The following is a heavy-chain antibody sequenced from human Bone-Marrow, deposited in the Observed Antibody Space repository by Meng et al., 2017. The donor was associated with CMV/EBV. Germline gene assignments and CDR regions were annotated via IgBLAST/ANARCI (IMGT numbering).Heavy chain of an antibody. CDR2: ISSSSSYI. CDR3: VRDGHSWNFDY. CDR1: GFTFSSYS. V-gene: IGHV3-21*01. J-gene: IGHJ4*02. Sequence: GGSLRLSCAASGFTFSSYSMNWVRQAPGKGLEWVSSISSSSSYIYYADSVKGRFTISRDNAKNTLYLQMNTLRVEDTAVYYCVRDGHSWNFDYWGQGSLVTVSS. D-gene: IGHD6-13*01.